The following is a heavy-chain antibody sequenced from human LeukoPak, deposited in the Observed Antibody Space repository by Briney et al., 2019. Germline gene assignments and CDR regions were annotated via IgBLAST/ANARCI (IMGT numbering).Heavy chain of an antibody. CDR3: AKRGVVIRVILVGFHKEAYYFDS. CDR2: ISDSAGKT. Sequence: GGSLRLSCAVSGITLSNYGMSWVRQASGKGLEWVAGISDSAGKTNYADSVKGRFTISRYSPKKTLYLQMNSLRAEDTAVYFCAKRGVVIRVILVGFHKEAYYFDSWGQGALVTVSS. J-gene: IGHJ4*02. D-gene: IGHD3-22*01. CDR1: GITLSNYG. V-gene: IGHV3-23*01.